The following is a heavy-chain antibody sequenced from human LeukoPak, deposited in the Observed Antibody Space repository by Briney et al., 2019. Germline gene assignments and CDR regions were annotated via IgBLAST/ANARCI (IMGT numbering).Heavy chain of an antibody. V-gene: IGHV4-39*07. J-gene: IGHJ6*03. D-gene: IGHD1-26*01. CDR2: IYYSGST. CDR3: ATGQYGGSYYYYYYMDV. Sequence: SETLSLTCTVSGGSLSSSSYYWGWIRQPPGKGLEWIGSIYYSGSTYYNPSLKSRVTISVDTSKNQFSLKLSSVTAADTAVYYCATGQYGGSYYYYYYMDVWGKGTTVTVSS. CDR1: GGSLSSSSYY.